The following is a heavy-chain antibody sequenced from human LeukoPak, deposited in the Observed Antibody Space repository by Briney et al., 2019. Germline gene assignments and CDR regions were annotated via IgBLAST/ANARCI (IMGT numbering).Heavy chain of an antibody. CDR3: ARGYCSGGSCYSYYYYYYYMDV. D-gene: IGHD2-15*01. V-gene: IGHV4-39*07. CDR1: GGSISSSSYY. Sequence: SETLSLTCTVSGGSISSSSYYWGWIRQPPGKGLEWIGEINHSGSTNYNPSLKSRVTISVDTSKNQFSLKLSSVTAADTAVYYCARGYCSGGSCYSYYYYYYYMDVWGKGTTVTVSS. CDR2: INHSGST. J-gene: IGHJ6*03.